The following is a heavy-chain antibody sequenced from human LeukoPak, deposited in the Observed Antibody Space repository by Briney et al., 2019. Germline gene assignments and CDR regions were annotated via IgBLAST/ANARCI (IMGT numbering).Heavy chain of an antibody. CDR1: GFTFSNAW. V-gene: IGHV3-15*01. J-gene: IGHJ4*02. D-gene: IGHD6-19*01. Sequence: GGSLRLSCAASGFTFSNAWISWVRQAPAKGLERLGRIKSKTDGGTTDYAAPVKGRFTISRDDSKNTLYLQMNSLKTEDTAVYYCTTAPQWLGWNYFDYWGQGTLVTVSS. CDR3: TTAPQWLGWNYFDY. CDR2: IKSKTDGGTT.